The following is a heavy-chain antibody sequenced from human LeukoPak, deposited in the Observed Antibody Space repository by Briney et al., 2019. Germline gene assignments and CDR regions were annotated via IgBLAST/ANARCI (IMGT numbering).Heavy chain of an antibody. Sequence: PSETLSLTCTVSGGSISSGSYYWSWIRQPAGKGLEWIGRIYISGSTNYNPSLESRVTISVDTSKNQFSLKLSSVTAADTAVYYCARDRSSSGYFDYWGQGTLVTVSS. V-gene: IGHV4-61*02. J-gene: IGHJ4*02. D-gene: IGHD6-13*01. CDR2: IYISGST. CDR3: ARDRSSSGYFDY. CDR1: GGSISSGSYY.